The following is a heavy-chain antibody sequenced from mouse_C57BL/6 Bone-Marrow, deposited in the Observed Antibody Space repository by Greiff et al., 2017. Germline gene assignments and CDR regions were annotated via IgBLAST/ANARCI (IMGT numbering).Heavy chain of an antibody. D-gene: IGHD1-1*01. V-gene: IGHV1-15*01. CDR1: GYTFTDYE. CDR3: TWEGVEGGFDY. J-gene: IGHJ2*01. CDR2: IDPETGGT. Sequence: QVHVKQSGAELVRPGASVTLSCKASGYTFTDYEMHWVKQTPVHGLEWIGAIDPETGGTAYNQKFKGKAILTADKSSSTAYMELRSLTSEDSAVYYCTWEGVEGGFDYWGQGTTLTVSS.